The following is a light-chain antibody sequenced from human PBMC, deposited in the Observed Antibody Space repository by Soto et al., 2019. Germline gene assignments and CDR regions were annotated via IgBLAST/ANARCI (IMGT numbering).Light chain of an antibody. V-gene: IGKV1-27*01. CDR2: AAS. J-gene: IGKJ1*01. CDR3: QKYDGAPWT. CDR1: QAIKNY. Sequence: DIQMTQSPSSLSASVGDRVTITCRASQAIKNYLAWYQQRPGKVPKVLIYAASTLQSGVPSRFSGSGSGTDFTLNISSLQPEDVATYYCQKYDGAPWTFGQGTKVEIK.